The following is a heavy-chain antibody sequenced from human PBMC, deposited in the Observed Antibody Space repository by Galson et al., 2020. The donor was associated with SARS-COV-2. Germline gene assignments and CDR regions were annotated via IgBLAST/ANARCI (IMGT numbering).Heavy chain of an antibody. V-gene: IGHV3-7*01. J-gene: IGHJ2*01. CDR3: ATGIDWHFNI. CDR1: GFTFSRDSW. CDR2: IKGDETGT. Sequence: GESLKISCAASGFTFSRDSWMMWVRQAPGKGLEWVAHIKGDETGTHYADSVKGRFTISTDNTKKSLFLQMSSLRVDDTAVYYCATGIDWHFNIWGRGTLVSVSS.